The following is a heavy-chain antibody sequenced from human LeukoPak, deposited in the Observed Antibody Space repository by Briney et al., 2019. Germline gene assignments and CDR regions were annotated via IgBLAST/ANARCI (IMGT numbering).Heavy chain of an antibody. CDR1: GFTLSDAW. D-gene: IGHD3-16*01. Sequence: GGSLRLSCEASGFTLSDAWMSWVRQAPGKGLEWVGRIKSKTDGGTTDYAAPVKGRFTISRDDTQNMLYLQMNSLKTEDTAVYYCTAYRSRAYWSQGTLVTVSS. CDR2: IKSKTDGGTT. V-gene: IGHV3-15*01. J-gene: IGHJ4*02. CDR3: TAYRSRAY.